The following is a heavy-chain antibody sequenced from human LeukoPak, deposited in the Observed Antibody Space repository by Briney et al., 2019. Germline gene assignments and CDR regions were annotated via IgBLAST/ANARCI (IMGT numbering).Heavy chain of an antibody. CDR1: GFTFDDYA. V-gene: IGHV3-21*01. CDR3: ARDLPHSVITMIVVGASDAFDI. CDR2: ISSSSSYI. D-gene: IGHD3-22*01. Sequence: KPGGSLRLSCAASGFTFDDYAMHWVRQAPGKGLEWVSSISSSSSYIYYADSVKGRFTISRDNAKNSLYLQMNSLRAEDTAVYYCARDLPHSVITMIVVGASDAFDIWGQGTMVTVSS. J-gene: IGHJ3*02.